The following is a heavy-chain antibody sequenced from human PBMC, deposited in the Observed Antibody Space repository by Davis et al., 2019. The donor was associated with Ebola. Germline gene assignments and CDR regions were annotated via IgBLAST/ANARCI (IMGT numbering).Heavy chain of an antibody. J-gene: IGHJ4*02. D-gene: IGHD2-15*01. CDR3: APHSSSVEY. V-gene: IGHV3-7*03. CDR1: GFIFRNYV. CDR2: IKQDGSEK. Sequence: GESLKISCAASGFIFRNYVMSWVRQAPGKGLEWVANIKQDGSEKYYVDSVKGRLTISRDNAKKSLYLQMHSLRAEDTAVYYCAPHSSSVEYWGQGTLVTVSS.